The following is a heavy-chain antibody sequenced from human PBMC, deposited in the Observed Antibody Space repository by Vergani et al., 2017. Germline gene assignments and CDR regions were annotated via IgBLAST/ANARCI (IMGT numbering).Heavy chain of an antibody. CDR3: AKDYRIKKYMDV. CDR1: GFTFSSYG. Sequence: QVQLVESGGGVVQPGRSLRLSCAASGFTFSSYGMHWVRQAPGKGLERGAVISYDGSNKYYAESVKGRFTISRDNSQNTLYLQMNSLRAEDTAVYYCAKDYRIKKYMDVGGKGTTVTGSS. J-gene: IGHJ6*03. CDR2: ISYDGSNK. D-gene: IGHD1-26*01. V-gene: IGHV3-30*18.